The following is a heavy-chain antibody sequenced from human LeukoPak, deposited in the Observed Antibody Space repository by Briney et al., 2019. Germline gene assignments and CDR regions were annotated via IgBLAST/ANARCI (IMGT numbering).Heavy chain of an antibody. CDR3: ARESEVAVAGGYGVAFDY. J-gene: IGHJ4*02. V-gene: IGHV1-69*13. CDR1: GGTFSSYA. Sequence: SVKVSCKASGGTFSSYAISWVRQAPGQGLEWMGGIIPIFGTANYAQKFQGRVTITADESTSTAYMELSSLRSEDTAAYYCARESEVAVAGGYGVAFDYWGQGTLVTVSS. CDR2: IIPIFGTA. D-gene: IGHD6-19*01.